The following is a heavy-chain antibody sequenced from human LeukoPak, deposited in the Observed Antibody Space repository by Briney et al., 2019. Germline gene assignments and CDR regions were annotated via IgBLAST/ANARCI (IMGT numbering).Heavy chain of an antibody. J-gene: IGHJ4*01. D-gene: IGHD5-18*01. V-gene: IGHV6-1*01. CDR3: ARDLQLWTTRDTRGGAQVGY. CDR2: TYYRSKWYN. Sequence: SQTLSLTCAISGDSVSTNSAAWNWIRQSPSRGLEWLGKTYYRSKWYNDYALSVKSRIIINPDTSRNQFSLQLNSVTPEDTAVYYCARDLQLWTTRDTRGGAQVGYWGQGTLVTVSS. CDR1: GDSVSTNSAA.